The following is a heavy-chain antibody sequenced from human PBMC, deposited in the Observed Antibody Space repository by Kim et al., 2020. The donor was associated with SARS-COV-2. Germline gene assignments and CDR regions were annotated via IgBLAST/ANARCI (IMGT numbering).Heavy chain of an antibody. CDR1: GDSVSSNSAA. CDR3: ARSPAPATPSGYYFDY. J-gene: IGHJ4*02. CDR2: TYYRSKWYN. D-gene: IGHD6-25*01. V-gene: IGHV6-1*01. Sequence: SQTLSLTCAISGDSVSSNSAAWNWIRQSPSRGLEWLGRTYYRSKWYNDYAVSVKSRITINPDTSKNQFSLQLNSVTPEDTAVYYCARSPAPATPSGYYFDYWGQGTLVTVSS.